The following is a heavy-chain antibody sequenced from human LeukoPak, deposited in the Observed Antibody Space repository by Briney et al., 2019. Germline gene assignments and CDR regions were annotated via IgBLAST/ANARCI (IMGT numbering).Heavy chain of an antibody. V-gene: IGHV3-30*04. CDR3: ARAPGSAITIDYFDY. Sequence: GGSLRLSCAASGFTFSSYEMNWVRQAPGKGLEWVAVLSSDGTQQYYADSMKGRFSISRDNSKNTLYVQMNSLRVEDTAVYYCARAPGSAITIDYFDYWGQGTLVTVSS. CDR2: LSSDGTQQ. J-gene: IGHJ4*02. D-gene: IGHD3-10*01. CDR1: GFTFSSYE.